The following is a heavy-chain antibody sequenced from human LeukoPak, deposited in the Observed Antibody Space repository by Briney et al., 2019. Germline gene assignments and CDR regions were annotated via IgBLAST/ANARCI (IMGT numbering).Heavy chain of an antibody. Sequence: PGGSLRLSCAASGXTFSSYSVNWVRQAPGKGLEWVSSISSSSSYIYYADSVKGRFTISRDNAKNSLYLQMNSLRAEDSAVYYCARAVVVAAQYWFDPWGQGTLVTVSS. D-gene: IGHD2-15*01. CDR3: ARAVVVAAQYWFDP. CDR2: ISSSSSYI. V-gene: IGHV3-21*01. J-gene: IGHJ5*02. CDR1: GXTFSSYS.